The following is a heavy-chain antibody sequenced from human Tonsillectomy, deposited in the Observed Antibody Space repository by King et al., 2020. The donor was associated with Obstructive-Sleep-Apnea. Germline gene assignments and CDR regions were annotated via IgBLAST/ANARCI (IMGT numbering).Heavy chain of an antibody. CDR1: VFTVSSNY. J-gene: IGHJ4*02. V-gene: IGHV3-66*01. D-gene: IGHD6-19*01. CDR2: LYSGGST. CDR3: ARDVAVAARGY. Sequence: VQLVESGGGLVQPGGSLRLSCAVSVFTVSSNYMSWVRQAPGKGLEWVSVLYSGGSTYYADSVKCRFTISRDNSKNTLYLQMNSLRAEDTAVYYCARDVAVAARGYWGQGTLVTVSS.